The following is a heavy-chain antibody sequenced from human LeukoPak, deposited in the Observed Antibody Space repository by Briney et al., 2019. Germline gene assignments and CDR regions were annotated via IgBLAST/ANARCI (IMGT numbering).Heavy chain of an antibody. CDR3: ASSGYYPPYYYYYYMDV. CDR1: GFTFSSYS. CDR2: ISSSSSTI. Sequence: GGSLRLSCAASGFTFSSYSMNWVRQAPGKGLEWVSYISSSSSTIYYADSVKGRFTISRDNAKNSLYLQMNSLRAEDTAVYYCASSGYYPPYYYYYYMDVWGKGTTATVSS. J-gene: IGHJ6*03. D-gene: IGHD3-3*01. V-gene: IGHV3-48*01.